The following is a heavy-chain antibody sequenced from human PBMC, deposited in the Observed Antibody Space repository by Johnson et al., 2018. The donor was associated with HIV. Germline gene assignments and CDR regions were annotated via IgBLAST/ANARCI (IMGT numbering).Heavy chain of an antibody. V-gene: IGHV3-30-3*01. CDR3: ARGPKNPGLDAFDI. J-gene: IGHJ3*02. Sequence: QVQLVESGGGLVQPGGSLRLSCAASGFTFSSYAMHWVRQAPGKGLEWVAVISYDGSNKYYADSVKGRFTISRDNSKNTLYLQMNSLKTEDTAVYYCARGPKNPGLDAFDIWGQGTVVTVSS. CDR1: GFTFSSYA. CDR2: ISYDGSNK. D-gene: IGHD1-14*01.